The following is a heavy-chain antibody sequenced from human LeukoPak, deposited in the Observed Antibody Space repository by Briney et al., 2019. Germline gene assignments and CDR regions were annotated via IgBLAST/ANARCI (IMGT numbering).Heavy chain of an antibody. Sequence: ASVKVSCTASGYTFTSYYMHWVRQAPGQGLEWMGIINPSGGSTSYAQKFQGRVTMTRDTSTSTVYMELSSLRSEDTAVYYCARDISYYYGSGSYLGYWGQGTLVTVSS. D-gene: IGHD3-10*01. CDR3: ARDISYYYGSGSYLGY. CDR2: INPSGGST. V-gene: IGHV1-46*01. CDR1: GYTFTSYY. J-gene: IGHJ4*02.